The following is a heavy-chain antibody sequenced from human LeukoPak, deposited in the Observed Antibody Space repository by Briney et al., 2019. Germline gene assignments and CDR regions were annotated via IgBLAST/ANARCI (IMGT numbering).Heavy chain of an antibody. J-gene: IGHJ6*02. CDR1: GGSIRTSY. CDR2: TYNSGST. D-gene: IGHD3-9*01. CDR3: ARASPGAIFYYGMDV. Sequence: SETLSLTCTVSGGSIRTSYWSWIRQPPGKGLEWIGCTYNSGSTKYNPSLNSRVTLSEDTSKNQFPLRMSSVTAADTAVYYCARASPGAIFYYGMDVWGQGTTVTVSS. V-gene: IGHV4-59*01.